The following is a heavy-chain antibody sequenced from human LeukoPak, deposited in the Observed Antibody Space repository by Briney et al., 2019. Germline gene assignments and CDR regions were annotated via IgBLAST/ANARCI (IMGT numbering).Heavy chain of an antibody. CDR1: GYTLTELF. Sequence: ASVKVSCKVSGYTLTELFMHWVRQAPGKGVGRMGGFDPEDGETIYAQKFQSRVTMTEDTSTDTAYMELSSLRSEDTAVYYCATDPKPYYYDSSGYRGMNDWGQGTLVTVSS. J-gene: IGHJ4*02. CDR3: ATDPKPYYYDSSGYRGMND. CDR2: FDPEDGET. V-gene: IGHV1-24*01. D-gene: IGHD3-22*01.